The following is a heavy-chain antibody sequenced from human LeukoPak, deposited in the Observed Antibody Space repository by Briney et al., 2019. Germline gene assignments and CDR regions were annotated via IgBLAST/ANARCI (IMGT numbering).Heavy chain of an antibody. Sequence: GGSLRLSCAASGFTFNNYWRHWVRHAPGKGLVWVSRINSDGSSTGYADYVRGRFTISRDTAKNTLYLQMNSVRVEDTAMYYCAREEYSVRRGARLDHWGQGTLVIVSS. V-gene: IGHV3-74*01. D-gene: IGHD4-11*01. J-gene: IGHJ4*02. CDR3: AREEYSVRRGARLDH. CDR1: GFTFNNYW. CDR2: INSDGSST.